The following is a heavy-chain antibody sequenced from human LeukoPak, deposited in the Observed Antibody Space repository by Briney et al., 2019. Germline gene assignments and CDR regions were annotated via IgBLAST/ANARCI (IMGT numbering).Heavy chain of an antibody. J-gene: IGHJ6*02. CDR2: MNPNSGNT. V-gene: IGHV1-8*01. D-gene: IGHD4-17*01. Sequence: ASVKVSCKASGYTFTSYDINWVRQATGQGLEWMGWMNPNSGNTGYAQKFQGRVTMTRDTSISTAYMELSRLRSDDTAVYYCARDGQGDYYYYYYGMDVWGQGTTVTVSS. CDR1: GYTFTSYD. CDR3: ARDGQGDYYYYYYGMDV.